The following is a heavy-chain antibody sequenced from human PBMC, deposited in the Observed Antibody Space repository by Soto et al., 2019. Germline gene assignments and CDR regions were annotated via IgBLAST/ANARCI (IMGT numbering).Heavy chain of an antibody. CDR2: ISGSGGST. Sequence: EVQLLESGGGLVQPGGSLRLSCAASGFTFSSYAMNWVRQAPGRGLEWVSVISGSGGSTYHADSVKGRFTTSRDNSKNTLYLQMTTLRAEDTAVYYFAIRSSGWYFDYWGQGPLVTVSS. CDR1: GFTFSSYA. D-gene: IGHD6-19*01. V-gene: IGHV3-23*01. J-gene: IGHJ4*02. CDR3: AIRSSGWYFDY.